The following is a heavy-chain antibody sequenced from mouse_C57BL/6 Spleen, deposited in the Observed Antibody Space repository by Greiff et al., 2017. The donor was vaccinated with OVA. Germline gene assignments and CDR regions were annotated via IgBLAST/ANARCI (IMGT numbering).Heavy chain of an antibody. CDR1: GYTFTDYE. Sequence: VKLQESGAELVRPGASVTLSCKASGYTFTDYEMHWVKQTPVHGLEWIGAIDPETGGTAYNQKFKGKAILTADKSSSTAYMELRSLTSEDSAVYYCTRDRYFDVWGTGTTVTVSS. V-gene: IGHV1-15*01. J-gene: IGHJ1*03. CDR2: IDPETGGT. CDR3: TRDRYFDV.